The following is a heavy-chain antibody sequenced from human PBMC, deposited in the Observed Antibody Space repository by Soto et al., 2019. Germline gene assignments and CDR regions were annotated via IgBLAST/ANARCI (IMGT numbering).Heavy chain of an antibody. Sequence: GGSQRLSSAASGFTFSSYGMHWVRQTPGKGLEWVAVIWYDGSNKYYADSVKGRFTISRDNSKNTLYLQMNSLRAEDTAVYYCARPLYSYGEDLLYYYYGMDVWGQGTTVTVSS. J-gene: IGHJ6*02. CDR1: GFTFSSYG. D-gene: IGHD5-18*01. V-gene: IGHV3-33*01. CDR3: ARPLYSYGEDLLYYYYGMDV. CDR2: IWYDGSNK.